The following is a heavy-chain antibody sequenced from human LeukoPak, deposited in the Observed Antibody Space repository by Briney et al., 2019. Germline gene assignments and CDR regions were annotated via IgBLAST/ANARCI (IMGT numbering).Heavy chain of an antibody. D-gene: IGHD5-12*01. V-gene: IGHV3-64*01. CDR3: VREERGLAIDY. J-gene: IGHJ4*02. Sequence: GGSLRLSCAASGFIFRNYAMHWVRQAPGKGLEYVSAISSSGDNTYYGNSARGRFTISRDNSKNTLFLQMGSLRAEDTAVYYCVREERGLAIDYWGQGTLVTVSS. CDR2: ISSSGDNT. CDR1: GFIFRNYA.